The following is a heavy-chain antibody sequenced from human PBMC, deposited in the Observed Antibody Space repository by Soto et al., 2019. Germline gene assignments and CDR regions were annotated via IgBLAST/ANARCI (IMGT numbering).Heavy chain of an antibody. CDR1: GYTFTSYY. J-gene: IGHJ4*02. D-gene: IGHD5-12*01. CDR2: INPSAGGA. CDR3: ARGSAYDREPFEY. V-gene: IGHV1-46*03. Sequence: QVQLVQSGAEVQKPGASVKVSCKASGYTFTSYYIHWVRQAPGQGLEWMAMINPSAGGANYAQKCQGRVTMTRDTSTSTVYMELSSLTSEDTAVYFCARGSAYDREPFEYWGQGTLVTVSP.